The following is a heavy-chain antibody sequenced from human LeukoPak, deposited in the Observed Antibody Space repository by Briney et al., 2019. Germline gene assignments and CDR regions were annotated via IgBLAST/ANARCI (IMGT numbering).Heavy chain of an antibody. CDR1: GFTFNDYY. Sequence: KTGGSLRLSCAASGFTFNDYYMSWIRQAPGKGLEWLSYINIGGTNTHYADSVKGRFTISRDNSKNTLYLQMNSLSTEDTAVYYCAKTTTGYSSGRYPGWPVDYWGQGTLVTVSS. J-gene: IGHJ4*02. CDR2: INIGGTNT. D-gene: IGHD6-19*01. V-gene: IGHV3-11*03. CDR3: AKTTTGYSSGRYPGWPVDY.